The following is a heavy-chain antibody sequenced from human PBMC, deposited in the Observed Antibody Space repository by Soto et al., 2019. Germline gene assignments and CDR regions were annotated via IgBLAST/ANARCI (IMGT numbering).Heavy chain of an antibody. V-gene: IGHV4-39*01. Sequence: SETLSLTCTVSGGSISSSSYYWGWTRQPPGKGLEWIGSIYYSGSTYYNPSLKSRVTISVDTSKNQFSLKLSSVTAADTAVYYCARRQNYYYYYMDVWGKGTTVTVS. CDR3: ARRQNYYYYYMDV. CDR1: GGSISSSSYY. CDR2: IYYSGST. J-gene: IGHJ6*03.